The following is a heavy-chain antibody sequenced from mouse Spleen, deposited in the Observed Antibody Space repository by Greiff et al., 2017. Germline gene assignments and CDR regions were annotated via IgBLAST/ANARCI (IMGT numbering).Heavy chain of an antibody. CDR1: GFNIKDYY. Sequence: VQLQQSGAELVKPGASVKLSCTASGFNIKDYYMHWVKQRTEQGLEWIGRIDPEDGETKYAPKFQGKATITADTSSNTAYLQLSSLTSEDTAVYYCARHDYDGRDWYFDVWGAGTTVTVSS. CDR3: ARHDYDGRDWYFDV. D-gene: IGHD2-4*01. CDR2: IDPEDGET. J-gene: IGHJ1*01. V-gene: IGHV14-2*01.